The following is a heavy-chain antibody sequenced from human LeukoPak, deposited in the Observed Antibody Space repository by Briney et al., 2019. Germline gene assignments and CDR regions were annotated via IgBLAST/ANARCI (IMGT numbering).Heavy chain of an antibody. CDR1: GYSISNGYY. CDR3: ARVHYYDSSDYYDTSCFDY. D-gene: IGHD3-22*01. Sequence: PSETLSLTCTVSGYSISNGYYWGWIRQPPGKGLEWIGSIYHSGSTYYNPSLKSRVTISVDTSKNQFSLKLSSVTAADTAVYYCARVHYYDSSDYYDTSCFDYWGQGTLVTVSS. CDR2: IYHSGST. J-gene: IGHJ4*02. V-gene: IGHV4-38-2*02.